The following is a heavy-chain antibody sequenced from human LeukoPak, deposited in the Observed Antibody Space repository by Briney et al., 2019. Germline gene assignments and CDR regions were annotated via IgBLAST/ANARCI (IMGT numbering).Heavy chain of an antibody. CDR3: AKDIRPGTSFYYYGMDV. Sequence: SETLSLTCTVSGGSISSYYWSWIRQPAGKGLEWIGRIYTSGSTNYNPSLKSRVTMSVDTSKNQFSLKLSSVTAADTALYYCAKDIRPGTSFYYYGMDVWGQGTTVTVSS. V-gene: IGHV4-4*07. J-gene: IGHJ6*02. CDR2: IYTSGST. CDR1: GGSISSYY. D-gene: IGHD2-2*01.